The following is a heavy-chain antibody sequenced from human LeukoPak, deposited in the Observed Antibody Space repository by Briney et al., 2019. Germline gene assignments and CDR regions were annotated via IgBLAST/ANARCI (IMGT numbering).Heavy chain of an antibody. V-gene: IGHV1-69*13. CDR2: IIPIFGTA. CDR3: ASAEDIVVVPAPEGAFDI. Sequence: SVKVSCKASGGTFSSYAISWVRQAPGQGLEWMGGIIPIFGTANYAQKFQGRVTIAADESTSTAYMELSSLRSEDTAVYYCASAEDIVVVPAPEGAFDIWGQGTMVTVSS. J-gene: IGHJ3*02. D-gene: IGHD2-2*01. CDR1: GGTFSSYA.